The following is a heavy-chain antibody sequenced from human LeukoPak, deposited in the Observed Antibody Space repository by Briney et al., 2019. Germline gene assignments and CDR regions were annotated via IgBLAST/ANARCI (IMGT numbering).Heavy chain of an antibody. CDR2: INHSGST. V-gene: IGHV4-34*01. CDR3: ARGPYCSGGSCYWFDP. Sequence: SETLSLTCAVYGGSFSGYYWSWIRQPPGKGLGWIGEINHSGSTNYNPSLKSRVTISVDTSKNQFSLKLSSVTAADTAVYYCARGPYCSGGSCYWFDPWGQGTLVTVSS. D-gene: IGHD2-15*01. J-gene: IGHJ5*02. CDR1: GGSFSGYY.